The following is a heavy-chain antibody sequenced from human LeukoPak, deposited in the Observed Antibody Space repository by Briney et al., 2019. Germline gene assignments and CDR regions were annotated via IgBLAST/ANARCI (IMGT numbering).Heavy chain of an antibody. D-gene: IGHD5-18*01. V-gene: IGHV3-66*02. CDR1: GFTVSSNY. CDR3: ARDPKYSLGAFDI. J-gene: IGHJ3*02. CDR2: IYNGGST. Sequence: GGSLRLSCAASGFTVSSNYMSWVRQAPGKGLEWVSVIYNGGSTYYADSVKGRFTISRDNSKNTLYLQMNSLRAEDTAVYYCARDPKYSLGAFDIWGQGTMVTVSS.